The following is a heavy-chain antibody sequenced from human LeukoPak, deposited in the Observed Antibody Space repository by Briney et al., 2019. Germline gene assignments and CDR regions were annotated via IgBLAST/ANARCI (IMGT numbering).Heavy chain of an antibody. Sequence: GGSLRLSCAASGFTFDDYAMHWVRQAPGKGLEWVSGISWNSGGIGYADSVKGRFTISRDNAKNSLYLQMNSLRAEDTALYYCAKGGYGSGSYLDYWGQGTLVTVSS. CDR1: GFTFDDYA. V-gene: IGHV3-9*01. CDR3: AKGGYGSGSYLDY. D-gene: IGHD3-10*01. CDR2: ISWNSGGI. J-gene: IGHJ4*02.